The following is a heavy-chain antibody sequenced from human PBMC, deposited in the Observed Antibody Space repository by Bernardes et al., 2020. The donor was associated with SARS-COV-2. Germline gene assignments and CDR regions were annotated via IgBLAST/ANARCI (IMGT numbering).Heavy chain of an antibody. CDR1: GFTFSSYS. Sequence: GGSLRLSCAASGFTFSSYSMNWVRQAPGKGLEWVSSISSSSSYIYYADSVKGRFTISRDNAKNSLYLQMNSLRAEDTAVYYCARAGGLVAVAILYYFDYWGQGTLVTVSS. J-gene: IGHJ4*02. D-gene: IGHD6-19*01. CDR3: ARAGGLVAVAILYYFDY. CDR2: ISSSSSYI. V-gene: IGHV3-21*01.